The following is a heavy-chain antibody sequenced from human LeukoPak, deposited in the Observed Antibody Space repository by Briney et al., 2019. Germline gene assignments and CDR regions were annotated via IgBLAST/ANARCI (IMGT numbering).Heavy chain of an antibody. CDR1: GFTFSSYA. D-gene: IGHD4-17*01. J-gene: IGHJ4*02. CDR2: ISGSGGST. CDR3: ATDRVPVTPPVLAV. V-gene: IGHV3-23*01. Sequence: GGSLRLSCAASGFTFSSYAMHWVRQAPGKGLEWVSDISGSGGSTYYAGSVKGRFTISRDNSKNTLFLQMSSLRAEDTAVYYCATDRVPVTPPVLAVWGQGTLVIVSS.